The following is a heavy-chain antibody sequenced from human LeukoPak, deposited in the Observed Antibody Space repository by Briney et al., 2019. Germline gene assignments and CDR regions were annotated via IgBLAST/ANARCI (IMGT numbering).Heavy chain of an antibody. Sequence: PSETLSLTCAVYGGSFSGYYWSWIRQPPGKGLEWIGEINHSGSTNYNPSLKSRVTISVDTSKNQFSLKLSSVTAADTAVYYCAGVYGGFDYWGQGTLVTVSS. V-gene: IGHV4-34*01. D-gene: IGHD4-23*01. CDR3: AGVYGGFDY. CDR2: INHSGST. CDR1: GGSFSGYY. J-gene: IGHJ4*02.